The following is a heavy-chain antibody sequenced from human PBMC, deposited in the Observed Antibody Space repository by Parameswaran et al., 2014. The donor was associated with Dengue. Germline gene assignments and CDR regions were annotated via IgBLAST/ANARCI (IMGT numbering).Heavy chain of an antibody. CDR2: LSYGGSDQ. D-gene: IGHD6-6*01. J-gene: IGHJ6*02. V-gene: IGHV3-30*03. Sequence: WIRQPPGKGLQWEALLSYGGSDQYDADSLKGRFTISRDKWKTTLCVQGNSLRSEDTGPLSSSYYYGMDVWGQGTTVTVSS. CDR3: SYYYGMDV.